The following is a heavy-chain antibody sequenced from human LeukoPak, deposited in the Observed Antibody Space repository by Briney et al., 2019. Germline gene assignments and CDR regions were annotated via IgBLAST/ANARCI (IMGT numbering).Heavy chain of an antibody. Sequence: PETLSLTRAVYGGSFSGYYWSWIRQPPGEGLEWIGEIKHSGSTNHNPSLKSRVTISVDTSKNQFSLKLSSVTAADTAVYYCARGEPHGGNSDYFDYWGQGTLVTVSS. J-gene: IGHJ4*02. D-gene: IGHD4-23*01. CDR3: ARGEPHGGNSDYFDY. V-gene: IGHV4-34*01. CDR1: GGSFSGYY. CDR2: IKHSGST.